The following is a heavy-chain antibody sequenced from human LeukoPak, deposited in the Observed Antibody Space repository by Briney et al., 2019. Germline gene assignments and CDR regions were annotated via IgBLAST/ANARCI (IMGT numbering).Heavy chain of an antibody. Sequence: GGSLRLSCAASGFTFSNYGLSWVRQAPGKGLEWVSAISGGGSATYYADSVKGRFTISRDNSKNTLFLQMNTLRVDDTAVYYCAGGAGVYYYGMDVWGQGTSVTVSS. CDR1: GFTFSNYG. J-gene: IGHJ6*02. V-gene: IGHV3-23*01. CDR3: AGGAGVYYYGMDV. CDR2: ISGGGSAT.